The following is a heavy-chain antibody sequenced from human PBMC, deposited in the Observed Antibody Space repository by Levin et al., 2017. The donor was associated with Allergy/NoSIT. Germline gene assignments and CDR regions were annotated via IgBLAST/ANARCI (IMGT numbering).Heavy chain of an antibody. CDR1: GFSLNEYA. D-gene: IGHD2-15*01. V-gene: IGHV3-9*01. J-gene: IGHJ6*02. CDR3: TKDRAYCGGGSCYSQSYFYYGMDV. Sequence: SLKISCAVSGFSLNEYAMHWVRQIPGKGLEWVSGISWNGGPIGYADSVKGRFTISRDNAKNSLYLQMNNVGPEDTAVYYCTKDRAYCGGGSCYSQSYFYYGMDVWGPGTTVTVSS. CDR2: ISWNGGPI.